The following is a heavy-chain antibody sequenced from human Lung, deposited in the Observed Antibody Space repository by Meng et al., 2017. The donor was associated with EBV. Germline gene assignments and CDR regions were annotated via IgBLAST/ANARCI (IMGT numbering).Heavy chain of an antibody. J-gene: IGHJ4*02. D-gene: IGHD6-13*01. V-gene: IGHV1-46*03. CDR2: INPSGGST. CDR1: VYTVTRYY. Sequence: QLLQVGCRVKQPGSSVKVSCKASVYTVTRYYMRWVRQAPGQGLEWMGIINPSGGSTSYAQKFQGRVTMTRDTSTSTVYMELSSLRSEDTAVYYCARVKIAAADWGQGTLVTVSS. CDR3: ARVKIAAAD.